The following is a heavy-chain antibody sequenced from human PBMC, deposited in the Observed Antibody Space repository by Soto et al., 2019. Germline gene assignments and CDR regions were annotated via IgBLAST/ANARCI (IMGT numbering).Heavy chain of an antibody. V-gene: IGHV3-30-3*01. D-gene: IGHD2-2*01. J-gene: IGHJ6*02. CDR1: GFTFSSYA. CDR3: AREKGMPHPLYYYGMDV. Sequence: SGGSLRLSCAASGFTFSSYAMHWVRQAPGKGLEWVAVISYDGSNKYYADSVKGRFTISRDNSKNTLYLQMNSLRAEDTAVYYCAREKGMPHPLYYYGMDVWGQGTTVTVSS. CDR2: ISYDGSNK.